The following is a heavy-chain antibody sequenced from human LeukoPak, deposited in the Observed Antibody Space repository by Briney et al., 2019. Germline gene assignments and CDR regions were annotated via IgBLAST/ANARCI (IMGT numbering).Heavy chain of an antibody. J-gene: IGHJ4*02. D-gene: IGHD4-17*01. CDR1: GYSFSTYW. CDR3: ARLSYGDSSLDF. V-gene: IGHV5-51*01. Sequence: GESLKISCKASGYSFSTYWIAWVRQMPGRGLEWMGIIYPGDSDTRYSPSFQGQVTILADKSITTAYLQWSSLTASDTVMYYCARLSYGDSSLDFWGQGTLVTVSS. CDR2: IYPGDSDT.